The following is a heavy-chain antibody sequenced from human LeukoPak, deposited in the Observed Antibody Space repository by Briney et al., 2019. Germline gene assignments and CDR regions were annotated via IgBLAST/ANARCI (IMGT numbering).Heavy chain of an antibody. D-gene: IGHD1-26*01. CDR3: AKDSGGTYFYYYYYMDV. CDR1: GFSFSTYA. J-gene: IGHJ6*03. CDR2: ISAGGATI. V-gene: IGHV3-23*01. Sequence: GGSLRLSCAASGFSFSTYAMSWVRQAPGKGLEWVSAISAGGATIYYADPVKGRFTVSRDNSKNTLYLQMNSLRAEDTAVYYCAKDSGGTYFYYYYYMDVWGKGTTVTVSS.